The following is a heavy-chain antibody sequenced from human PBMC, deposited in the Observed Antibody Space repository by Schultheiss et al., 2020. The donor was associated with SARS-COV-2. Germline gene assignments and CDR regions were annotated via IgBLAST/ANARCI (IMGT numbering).Heavy chain of an antibody. V-gene: IGHV3-21*01. J-gene: IGHJ4*02. CDR1: GFTFGTYN. CDR2: IRSSGRDI. CDR3: ALLIGTNPYYFDY. Sequence: GESLKISCAASGFTFGTYNMHWVRQAPGKGLEFVASIRSSGRDIYYADSMQGRFTVSRDNANNSLYLQMHSLRAEDTAVYYCALLIGTNPYYFDYWGQGTLVTVSS. D-gene: IGHD1-20*01.